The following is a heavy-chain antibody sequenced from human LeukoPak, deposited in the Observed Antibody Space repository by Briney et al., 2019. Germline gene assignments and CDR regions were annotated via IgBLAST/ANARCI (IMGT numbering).Heavy chain of an antibody. V-gene: IGHV3-23*01. J-gene: IGHJ4*02. CDR1: GFSFSSYA. CDR3: ARIAAAGPAPFDY. Sequence: GGSLRLSCAASGFSFSSYAMSWVRQAPGKGLEGVSAISGSGGSTYYADSVKGRFTISRDNSKNTLYLQMNSLRAEDTAVYYCARIAAAGPAPFDYWGQGTLVTVSS. CDR2: ISGSGGST. D-gene: IGHD6-13*01.